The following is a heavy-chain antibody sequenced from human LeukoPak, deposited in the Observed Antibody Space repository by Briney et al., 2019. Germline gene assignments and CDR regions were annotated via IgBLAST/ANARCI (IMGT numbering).Heavy chain of an antibody. V-gene: IGHV3-21*01. D-gene: IGHD1-26*01. J-gene: IGHJ4*02. CDR2: ISSSSSYI. CDR3: ARDTSGSHPPDY. Sequence: GGSLRLSCAASGFTFSSYSMNWVRQAPGKGLEWVSSISSSSSYIYYADSVKGRFTISRDNAKNSLYLQMNSLRAEDTAVYYCARDTSGSHPPDYWGQGTLVTVSS. CDR1: GFTFSSYS.